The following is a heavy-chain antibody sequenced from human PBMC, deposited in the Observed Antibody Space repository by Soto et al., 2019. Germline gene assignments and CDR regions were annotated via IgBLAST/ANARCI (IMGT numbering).Heavy chain of an antibody. CDR1: CGSISIGGYY. CDR2: IYYSGST. Sequence: SETLCLTFTVSCGSISIGGYYWSWIRQHPVKGLEWICYIYYSGSTYYNPSLKSRVTMSVDTSKNQFSLKLSSVTAADTAVYYCASDRRNYDILGSEWFDPWGQGTLVTVSS. V-gene: IGHV4-31*03. CDR3: ASDRRNYDILGSEWFDP. J-gene: IGHJ5*02. D-gene: IGHD3-9*01.